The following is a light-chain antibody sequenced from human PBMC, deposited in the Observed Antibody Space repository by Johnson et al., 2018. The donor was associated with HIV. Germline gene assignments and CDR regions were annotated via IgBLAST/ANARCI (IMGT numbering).Light chain of an antibody. J-gene: IGLJ1*01. V-gene: IGLV1-51*02. CDR1: SSTFGNSY. CDR2: KNN. Sequence: QSVLTQPPSVSAAPGQRVTISCSGTSSTFGNSYISWYQLLPGSPPKLLIFKNNERPSGIPDRFPGSKSGTSATLDITGLQTGDEADYYCATWDTSLSAGGVFGTGTKVTVL. CDR3: ATWDTSLSAGGV.